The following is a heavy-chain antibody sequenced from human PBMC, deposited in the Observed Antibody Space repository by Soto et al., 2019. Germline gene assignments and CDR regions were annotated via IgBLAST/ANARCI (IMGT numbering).Heavy chain of an antibody. J-gene: IGHJ5*02. Sequence: GGSLRLSCAVSGFTFDDNAMHWVRQAPEKGLEWVSGINWKSDIGYADSVKGRFTISRGNSKNTLYLQMNSLRAEDTAVYYCAKSGYHYDSSGYLSWGQGTLVTVSS. CDR1: GFTFDDNA. CDR2: INWKSDI. CDR3: AKSGYHYDSSGYLS. D-gene: IGHD3-22*01. V-gene: IGHV3-9*01.